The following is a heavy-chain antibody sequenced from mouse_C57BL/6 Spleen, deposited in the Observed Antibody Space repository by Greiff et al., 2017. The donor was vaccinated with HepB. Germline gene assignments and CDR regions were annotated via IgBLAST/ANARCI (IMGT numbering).Heavy chain of an antibody. CDR3: ARAVYYDPYYVEY. D-gene: IGHD2-4*01. V-gene: IGHV5-17*01. CDR1: GFTFSDYG. CDR2: ISSGSSTI. J-gene: IGHJ2*01. Sequence: EVKLVESGGGLVKPGGSLKLSCAASGFTFSDYGMHWVRQAPEKGLEWVAYISSGSSTIYYADTVKGRFTISRDNAKNTLFLQMTSLRSEDTAMYYSARAVYYDPYYVEYWGKGTTRTVSS.